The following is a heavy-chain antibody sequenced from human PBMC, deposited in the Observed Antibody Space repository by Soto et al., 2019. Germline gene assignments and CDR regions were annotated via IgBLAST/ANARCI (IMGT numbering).Heavy chain of an antibody. V-gene: IGHV1-2*04. CDR2: INSNSGGT. CDR3: ARESERIAALDY. Sequence: SSVKVSCQASVYTFTSYVINWVRQATGQGLEWMGWINSNSGGTTYAQKFQGWFTMTRDTSISTAYMELSRLRSDDTAVYYCARESERIAALDYWGQGTLVTVSS. D-gene: IGHD6-13*01. J-gene: IGHJ4*02. CDR1: VYTFTSYV.